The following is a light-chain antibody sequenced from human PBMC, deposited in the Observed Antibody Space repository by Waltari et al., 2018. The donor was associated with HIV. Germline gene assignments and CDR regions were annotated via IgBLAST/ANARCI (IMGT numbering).Light chain of an antibody. Sequence: QSVLTQPPSVSAAPGQKVTISCSGSNSNIGSNYLSWYQQLPGTAPKLVIFDNDKRPSGIPDRFSGSKSATSATLGISGLQTGDEADYYCGAWDSSLNAKVFGAGTRVTVL. J-gene: IGLJ1*01. V-gene: IGLV1-51*01. CDR1: NSNIGSNY. CDR2: DND. CDR3: GAWDSSLNAKV.